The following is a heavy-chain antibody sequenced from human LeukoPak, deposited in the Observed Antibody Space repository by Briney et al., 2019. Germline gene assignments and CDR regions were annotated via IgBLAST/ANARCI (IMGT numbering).Heavy chain of an antibody. CDR1: GYTFTGYY. CDR3: ARDLEAVAGTYY. Sequence: ASVKVSCKASGYTFTGYYMHWVRQAPGQGLEWMGWINPNSGGTNYAQKFQGRVTMTRDTSISTAYMELSRLRSDDTAVYYCARDLEAVAGTYYWGQGTLVTVSS. J-gene: IGHJ4*02. V-gene: IGHV1-2*02. CDR2: INPNSGGT. D-gene: IGHD6-19*01.